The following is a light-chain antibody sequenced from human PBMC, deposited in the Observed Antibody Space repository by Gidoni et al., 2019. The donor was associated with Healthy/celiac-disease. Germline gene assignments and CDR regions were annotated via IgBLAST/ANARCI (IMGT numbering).Light chain of an antibody. CDR1: TGAVTSGYF. V-gene: IGLV7-43*01. CDR2: NTD. CDR3: LIYYGRARV. J-gene: IGLJ3*02. Sequence: QTVVTQEPSLTVSPGGTVTLTCASSTGAVTSGYFTSWFQQKPGQAPRALIYNTDKKHSCTPARFSGSLLGGKAALTLSGVQPADEADYYCLIYYGRARVFGGGTKLTVL.